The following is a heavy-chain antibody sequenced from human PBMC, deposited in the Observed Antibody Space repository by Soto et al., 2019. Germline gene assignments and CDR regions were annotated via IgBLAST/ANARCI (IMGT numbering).Heavy chain of an antibody. J-gene: IGHJ4*02. CDR2: IYSSGSP. D-gene: IGHD5-18*01. CDR1: GVSISSGGYY. V-gene: IGHV4-31*03. CDR3: ARVVTYNHGSFYFDY. Sequence: SETLSLTCTVSGVSISSGGYYWSWIRQHPGKGLEWIGYIYSSGSPYYNPSLKSRVTVSVDTSKNHFSLRLSSVTAADTAVYYCARVVTYNHGSFYFDYWGQGTLVTVSS.